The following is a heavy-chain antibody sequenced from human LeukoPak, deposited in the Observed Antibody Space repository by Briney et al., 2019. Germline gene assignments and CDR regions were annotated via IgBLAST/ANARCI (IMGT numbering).Heavy chain of an antibody. D-gene: IGHD3-22*01. CDR3: ARDGAITMIGHYFDY. CDR1: GYTLTELS. J-gene: IGHJ4*02. CDR2: FDPEDGET. V-gene: IGHV1-24*01. Sequence: GASVKVSCKVSGYTLTELSMHWVRQAPGKGLEWMGGFDPEDGETIYAQKFQGRVTMTTDTSTTTAYMELRSLRSDDTAVYYCARDGAITMIGHYFDYWGQGTLVTVSS.